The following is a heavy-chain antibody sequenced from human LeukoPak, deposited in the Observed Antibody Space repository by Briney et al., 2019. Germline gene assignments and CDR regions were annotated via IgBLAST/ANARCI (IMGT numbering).Heavy chain of an antibody. CDR1: GGSFSGYY. V-gene: IGHV4-34*01. CDR2: IYYSGST. CDR3: ARRRAQQLGPWFDP. J-gene: IGHJ5*02. Sequence: ETSETLSLTCAVYGGSFSGYYWSWIRQPPGKGLEWIGSIYYSGSTYYNPSLKSRVTISVDTSKNQFSLKLSSVTAADTAVYYCARRRAQQLGPWFDPWGQGTLVTVSS. D-gene: IGHD6-6*01.